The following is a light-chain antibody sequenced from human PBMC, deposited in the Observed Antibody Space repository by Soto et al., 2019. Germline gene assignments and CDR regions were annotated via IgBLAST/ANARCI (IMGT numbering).Light chain of an antibody. Sequence: LTQPPSVSGAPGQTVTISCSGSDSNIGAGYDLHWYQQVPGTAPKLLIHSNYLRASGVPDRFSASKSVTSASLAIIGLQADDEADYSCQSYDTRLGDWVFGGGTKVTVL. J-gene: IGLJ3*02. CDR2: SNY. CDR1: DSNIGAGYD. V-gene: IGLV1-40*01. CDR3: QSYDTRLGDWV.